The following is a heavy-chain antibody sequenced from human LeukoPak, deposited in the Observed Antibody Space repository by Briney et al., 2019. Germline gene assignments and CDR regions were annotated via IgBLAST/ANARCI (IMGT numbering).Heavy chain of an antibody. D-gene: IGHD3-10*01. CDR2: IRYDGSDK. J-gene: IGHJ4*02. CDR3: ANLPLVRGVILAVVY. Sequence: GGSLRLSCAASGFTFSSYGMHWVRQAPGKGLEWVALIRYDGSDKYYADSVKGRFTISRDNSKNTLYLQMNSLRDEDTAVYYCANLPLVRGVILAVVYWGQGTLVTVSS. V-gene: IGHV3-30*02. CDR1: GFTFSSYG.